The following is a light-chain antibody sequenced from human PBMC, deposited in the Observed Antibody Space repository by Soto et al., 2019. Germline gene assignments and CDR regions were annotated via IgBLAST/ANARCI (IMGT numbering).Light chain of an antibody. CDR2: GAA. CDR1: QRISSN. CDR3: QMYNNWVGT. Sequence: EIVMTQSPATLSVSPGESATLSSRANQRISSNLAWYQQKPGQAPRLLIYGAATRAPGIPARFSGSGSGTDFTLTINSLQSEDFAVYYCQMYNNWVGTFGGGTKV. J-gene: IGKJ4*01. V-gene: IGKV3-15*01.